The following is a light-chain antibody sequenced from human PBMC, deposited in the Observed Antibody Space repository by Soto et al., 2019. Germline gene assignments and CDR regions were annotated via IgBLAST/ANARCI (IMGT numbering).Light chain of an antibody. J-gene: IGLJ2*01. Sequence: QSVLTQPPSLSGAPGQRVTISCTGSGSNIGLGYDVHWYQQLPGTAPKLLIYGTSVRPSGVPDRFSGSKSGASASLAITGLQAEDEADYYCQSYDSSLSGHVVFGGGTKLTVL. V-gene: IGLV1-40*01. CDR2: GTS. CDR3: QSYDSSLSGHVV. CDR1: GSNIGLGYD.